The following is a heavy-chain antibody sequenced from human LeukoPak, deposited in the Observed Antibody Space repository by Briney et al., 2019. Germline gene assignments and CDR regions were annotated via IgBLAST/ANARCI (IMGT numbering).Heavy chain of an antibody. J-gene: IGHJ4*02. Sequence: GGSLRLSCAASGFTFGSYWMHWVRQAPGKGLVWVSRINSDGSSTSYADSVKGRFTISRDNAKNTLYLQMNSLRAEDTAVYYCARKAGGYSYGPLDYWGQGTLVTVSS. CDR2: INSDGSST. CDR1: GFTFGSYW. CDR3: ARKAGGYSYGPLDY. V-gene: IGHV3-74*01. D-gene: IGHD5-18*01.